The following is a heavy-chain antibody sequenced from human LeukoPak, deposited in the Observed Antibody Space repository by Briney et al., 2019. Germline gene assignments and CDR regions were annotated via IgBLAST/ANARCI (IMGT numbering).Heavy chain of an antibody. CDR2: ISAYNGNT. CDR3: ARDQSPYSSGWYPPGGY. CDR1: GYTFTSYG. J-gene: IGHJ4*02. V-gene: IGHV1-18*01. Sequence: ASVKVSCKASGYTFTSYGISWVRQAPGQGLEWMGWISAYNGNTNYAQKLQGRVTMTTDTSTSTAYMELRSLRSDDTAVYYCARDQSPYSSGWYPPGGYWGQGTLVTVSS. D-gene: IGHD6-19*01.